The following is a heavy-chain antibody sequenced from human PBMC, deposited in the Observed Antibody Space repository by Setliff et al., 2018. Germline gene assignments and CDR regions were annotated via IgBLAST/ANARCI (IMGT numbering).Heavy chain of an antibody. CDR2: ISSNVDDT. V-gene: IGHV3-30*07. D-gene: IGHD4-4*01. J-gene: IGHJ6*03. CDR3: AKPTTVTTTHYYYYMDV. CDR1: GFTFRDYA. Sequence: GGSLRLSCAASGFTFRDYALYWVRQAPDKGLEWVARISSNVDDTSYADSVKGRFTISRDNSINTLYLQMNSLRAEDTAVYYCAKPTTVTTTHYYYYMDVWGKGTTVTVSS.